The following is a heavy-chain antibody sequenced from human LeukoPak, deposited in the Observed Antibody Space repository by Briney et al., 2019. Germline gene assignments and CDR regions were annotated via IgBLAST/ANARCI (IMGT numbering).Heavy chain of an antibody. J-gene: IGHJ4*02. CDR1: GDSISSSSYY. D-gene: IGHD5-12*01. CDR2: IYYSGST. Sequence: SETLSLTCTASGDSISSSSYYWGWIRQPPGKGLEWIGSIYYSGSTYYNPSLKSRVTISVDTSKNQFSLKLSSATAADTAVYYCARDPGYSGQVFDYWGQGTLVTVSS. V-gene: IGHV4-39*07. CDR3: ARDPGYSGQVFDY.